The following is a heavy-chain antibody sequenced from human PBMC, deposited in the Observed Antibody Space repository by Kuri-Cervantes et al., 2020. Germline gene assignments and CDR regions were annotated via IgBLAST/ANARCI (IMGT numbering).Heavy chain of an antibody. CDR2: FDPEDGET. J-gene: IGHJ6*02. CDR3: ARGGGTSSWYNGYYYYGMEV. D-gene: IGHD6-13*01. Sequence: ASVKVSCKVSGYTLTELSMHWVRQAPGKGLEWMGGFDPEDGETIYAQKFQGRVTMTEDTSTDTAYMELSSLRSEDTAVYYCARGGGTSSWYNGYYYYGMEVWGQGTTVTVSS. V-gene: IGHV1-24*01. CDR1: GYTLTELS.